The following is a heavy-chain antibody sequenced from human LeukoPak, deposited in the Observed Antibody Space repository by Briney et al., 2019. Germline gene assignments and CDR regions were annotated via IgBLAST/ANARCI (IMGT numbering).Heavy chain of an antibody. Sequence: GGSLRLSCAASGFTFSAYHMSWIRQAPGKGLEWVSYISGNSSPIYYADSVKGRFTISRDNAKNSLYLQMNNLRAEDTAVYYCARRHYDTSGYVLDYWGQGTLVTVSS. V-gene: IGHV3-11*04. CDR2: ISGNSSPI. D-gene: IGHD3-22*01. CDR3: ARRHYDTSGYVLDY. J-gene: IGHJ4*02. CDR1: GFTFSAYH.